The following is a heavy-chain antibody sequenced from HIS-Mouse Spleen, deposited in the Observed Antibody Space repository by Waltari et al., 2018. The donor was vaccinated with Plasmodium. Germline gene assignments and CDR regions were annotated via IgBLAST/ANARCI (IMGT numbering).Heavy chain of an antibody. V-gene: IGHV3-53*01. D-gene: IGHD6-6*01. CDR3: ARGMKSSSSAFDI. J-gene: IGHJ3*02. CDR2: IYSGGST. Sequence: EVQLVESGGGLVQPGGSLRLSCAASGFTVSSNYLSWFRQAPGKGLGWVSVIYSGGSTYYADSVKGRFTISRDNSKNTLYLQMNSLRAEDTAVYYCARGMKSSSSAFDIWGQGTMVTVSS. CDR1: GFTVSSNY.